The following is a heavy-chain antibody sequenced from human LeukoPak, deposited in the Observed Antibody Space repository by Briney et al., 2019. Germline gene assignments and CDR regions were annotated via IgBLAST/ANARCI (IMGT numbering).Heavy chain of an antibody. V-gene: IGHV3-48*04. CDR1: GFTFSSYW. D-gene: IGHD2-2*01. Sequence: GGSLRLSCAASGFTFSSYWMNWVRQAPGKGLEWVSYISSSGSTIYYADSVKGRFTISRDNAKNSLYLQMNSLRAEDTAVYYCAGRIVVVPAADYYYMDVWGKGTTVTISS. CDR3: AGRIVVVPAADYYYMDV. J-gene: IGHJ6*03. CDR2: ISSSGSTI.